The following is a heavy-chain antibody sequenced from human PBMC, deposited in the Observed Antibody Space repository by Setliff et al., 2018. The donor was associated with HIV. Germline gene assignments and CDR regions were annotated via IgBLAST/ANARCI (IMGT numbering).Heavy chain of an antibody. CDR2: IIPIFGTA. CDR3: ADSSGYYWNWFDP. Sequence: SVKVSCKASGGTFSSYAISWVRQAPGQGLEWMGGIIPIFGTANYAQKFQGRVTITADESTSTAYMELSSLGSEDTAVYYCADSSGYYWNWFDPWGQGTLVTVSS. J-gene: IGHJ5*02. V-gene: IGHV1-69*13. D-gene: IGHD3-22*01. CDR1: GGTFSSYA.